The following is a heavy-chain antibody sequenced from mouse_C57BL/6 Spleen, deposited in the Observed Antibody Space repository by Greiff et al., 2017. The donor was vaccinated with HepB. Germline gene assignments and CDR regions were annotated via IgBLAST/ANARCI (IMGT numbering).Heavy chain of an antibody. CDR2: INPNYGTT. CDR1: GYSFTDYN. Sequence: EVKLMESGPELVKPGASVKISCKASGYSFTDYNMNWVKQSNGKSLEWIGVINPNYGTTSYNQKFKGKATLTVDQSSSTAYMQLNSLTSEDSAVYYCARGAPMVTTRAYYFDYWGQGTTLTVSS. D-gene: IGHD2-2*01. V-gene: IGHV1-39*01. CDR3: ARGAPMVTTRAYYFDY. J-gene: IGHJ2*01.